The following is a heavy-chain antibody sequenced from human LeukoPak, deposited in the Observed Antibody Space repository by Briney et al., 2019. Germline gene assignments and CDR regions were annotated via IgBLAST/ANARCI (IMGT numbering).Heavy chain of an antibody. Sequence: SQTLSLTCTVSGGSISSGSYYWSWIRQPAGTGLEWIGRIYASGSTNYNPSLKSRVTISVDTSKNQFSLKLSSVTAADTAAYYCARTYYDYVWGRPVDNWFDPWGQGTLVTVSS. J-gene: IGHJ5*02. CDR2: IYASGST. V-gene: IGHV4-61*02. CDR3: ARTYYDYVWGRPVDNWFDP. CDR1: GGSISSGSYY. D-gene: IGHD3-16*01.